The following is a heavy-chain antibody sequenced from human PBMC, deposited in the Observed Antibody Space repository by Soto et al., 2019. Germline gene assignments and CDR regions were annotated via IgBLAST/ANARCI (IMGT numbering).Heavy chain of an antibody. CDR3: GSKIYYGSGSYSY. Sequence: GGALRLSCSDSGFTFRDYYISWIRQAPGKGLEWVSYISSSSSYTNYADSVEGRFTIPRDNAKNSLYLQMNSLRAEDTAVYYCGSKIYYGSGSYSYWGQGTLVTVSS. J-gene: IGHJ4*02. V-gene: IGHV3-11*06. CDR2: ISSSSSYT. D-gene: IGHD3-10*01. CDR1: GFTFRDYY.